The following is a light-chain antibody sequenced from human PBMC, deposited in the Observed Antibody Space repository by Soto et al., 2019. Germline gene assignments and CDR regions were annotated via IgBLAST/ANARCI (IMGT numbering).Light chain of an antibody. J-gene: IGLJ2*01. CDR3: ASWDGSLSVV. CDR2: SND. V-gene: IGLV1-47*02. Sequence: QSVLTQPPSASGTPGQSVTISCSGSYSNIGGNYLYWYQQLPGTAPKLLIYSNDQRPSGVPDRFSGSKSGTSASLAISGLRSEDEADYYCASWDGSLSVVFGGGTKLTVL. CDR1: YSNIGGNY.